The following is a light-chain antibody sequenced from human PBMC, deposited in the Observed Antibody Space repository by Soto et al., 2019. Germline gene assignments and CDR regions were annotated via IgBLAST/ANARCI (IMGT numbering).Light chain of an antibody. CDR3: QQYNSYSPGIT. V-gene: IGKV1-5*03. CDR2: KAS. CDR1: QSISSW. Sequence: DIQMTQSPSTLSASVGDRVTITCRASQSISSWLAWYQQKPGKAPKLLIYKASSLESGVPSRFSGSGSGTEFTLTISSLQPDDFATYYCQQYNSYSPGITFG. J-gene: IGKJ5*01.